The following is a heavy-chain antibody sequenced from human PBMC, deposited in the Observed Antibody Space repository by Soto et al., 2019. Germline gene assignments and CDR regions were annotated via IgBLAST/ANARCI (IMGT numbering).Heavy chain of an antibody. J-gene: IGHJ3*02. D-gene: IGHD2-15*01. CDR3: ARGLIRGVVAATNDAFDI. CDR1: GFTFSSYS. Sequence: GGSLRLSCAASGFTFSSYSMNWVRQAPGKGLEWVSYISSSSSTIYYADSVKGRFTISRDNAKNSLYLQMNSLRAEDTAVYYCARGLIRGVVAATNDAFDIWGQGTMVTVSS. CDR2: ISSSSSTI. V-gene: IGHV3-48*01.